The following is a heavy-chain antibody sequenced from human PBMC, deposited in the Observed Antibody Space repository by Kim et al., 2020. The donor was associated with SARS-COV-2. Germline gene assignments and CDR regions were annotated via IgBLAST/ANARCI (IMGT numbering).Heavy chain of an antibody. J-gene: IGHJ4*02. CDR2: ISYDGSNK. CDR1: GFTFSSYA. Sequence: GGSLRLSCAASGFTFSSYAMHWVRQAPGKGLEWVAVISYDGSNKYYADSVKGRFTISRDNSKNTLYLQMNSLRAEDTAVYYCARERDHYGSALHYWGQGTLVTVSS. D-gene: IGHD3-10*01. V-gene: IGHV3-30-3*01. CDR3: ARERDHYGSALHY.